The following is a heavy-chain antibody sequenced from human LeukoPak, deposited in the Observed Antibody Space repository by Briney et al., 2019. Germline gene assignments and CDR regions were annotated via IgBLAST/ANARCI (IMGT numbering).Heavy chain of an antibody. J-gene: IGHJ4*02. CDR2: IYTSGST. D-gene: IGHD5-18*01. Sequence: SETLSLTCTVSGGSISSHYWSWIRQPPGKGLEWIGYIYTSGSTNYNPSLKSRVTISVDTSKNQFSLKLSSVTAADTAVYYCARHVDTAMAYFDYWGQGTLVTVSS. CDR1: GGSISSHY. CDR3: ARHVDTAMAYFDY. V-gene: IGHV4-4*09.